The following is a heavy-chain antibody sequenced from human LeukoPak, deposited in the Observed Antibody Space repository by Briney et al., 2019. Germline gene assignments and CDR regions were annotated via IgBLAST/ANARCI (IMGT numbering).Heavy chain of an antibody. Sequence: GESLRLSCAASGFTFSSYGMHWVRQAPGKGLEWVAVISYDGSNKYYADSVKGRFTISRDNSKNTLYLQMNSLRAEDTAVYYCAKDLNDSSGYGLDDAFDIWGQGTMVTVSS. D-gene: IGHD3-22*01. CDR3: AKDLNDSSGYGLDDAFDI. CDR1: GFTFSSYG. J-gene: IGHJ3*02. CDR2: ISYDGSNK. V-gene: IGHV3-30*18.